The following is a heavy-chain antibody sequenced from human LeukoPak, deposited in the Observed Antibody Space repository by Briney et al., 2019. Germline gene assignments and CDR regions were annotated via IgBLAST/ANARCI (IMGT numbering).Heavy chain of an antibody. Sequence: PGGSLRLSCAASGFTFSSYGMHWVRQAPGKGLEWVAVISYDGSNKYYADSVKGRFTISRDNSKNTLYLQMNSLRAEDTAVYYCAKGYYHYDILTGYYPSLDYWGQGTLVTVSS. CDR1: GFTFSSYG. CDR3: AKGYYHYDILTGYYPSLDY. D-gene: IGHD3-9*01. J-gene: IGHJ4*02. V-gene: IGHV3-30*18. CDR2: ISYDGSNK.